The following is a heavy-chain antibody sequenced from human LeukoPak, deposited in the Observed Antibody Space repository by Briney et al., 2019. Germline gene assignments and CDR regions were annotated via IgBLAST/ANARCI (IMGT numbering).Heavy chain of an antibody. CDR3: ARPYDSSGYCRGGFDY. Sequence: GGSLRLSCAASGFTFSSYGMHWVRQAPGKGLEWVAVIWYDGSNKYYADSVKGRFTISRDNSKNTLYLQMNSLRAEDTAVYYCARPYDSSGYCRGGFDYWGQGTLVTVSS. CDR2: IWYDGSNK. CDR1: GFTFSSYG. D-gene: IGHD3-22*01. J-gene: IGHJ4*02. V-gene: IGHV3-33*01.